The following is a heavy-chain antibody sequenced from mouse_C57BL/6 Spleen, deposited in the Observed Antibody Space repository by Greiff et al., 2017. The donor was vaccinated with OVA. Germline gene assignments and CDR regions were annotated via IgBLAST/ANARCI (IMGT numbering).Heavy chain of an antibody. J-gene: IGHJ4*01. CDR1: GFSLTSYG. D-gene: IGHD2-4*01. V-gene: IGHV2-5*01. CDR2: IWRGGST. CDR3: ASYYDYDGRMDY. Sequence: VQLVESGPGLVQHSQSLSITCTVSGFSLTSYGVHWVRQSPGKGLEWLGVIWRGGSTDYNAAFMSRLSITKDNSKSQVFFKMNSLQADDTAIYYCASYYDYDGRMDYWGQGTSVTVSS.